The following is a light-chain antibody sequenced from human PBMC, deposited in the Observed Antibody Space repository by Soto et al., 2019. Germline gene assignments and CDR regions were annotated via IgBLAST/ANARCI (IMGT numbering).Light chain of an antibody. Sequence: DIQLTQSPSTLSASVGDSFTIACRASQSVSSWLAWYQQKPGRAPRLLIYDASKLEAGVPSRFSGSGSETELSLTISSLQPDDFATYFCQQYNSFPTFGRGTRWIS. J-gene: IGKJ1*01. V-gene: IGKV1-5*01. CDR3: QQYNSFPT. CDR2: DAS. CDR1: QSVSSW.